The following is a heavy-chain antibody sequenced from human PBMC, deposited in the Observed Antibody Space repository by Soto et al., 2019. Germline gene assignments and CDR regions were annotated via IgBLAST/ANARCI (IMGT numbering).Heavy chain of an antibody. CDR2: SRNKANSYTT. V-gene: IGHV3-72*01. CDR1: GFSFSDYY. CDR3: ARGLRCFDS. Sequence: GGSLRLSCAVSGFSFSDYYMDWVRQAPGKGLEWVARSRNKANSYTTEYAAPLKGRFTISRDDSKNSLYLQMDSLKTEDTAVYYCARGLRCFDSWCQGALFTVSS. J-gene: IGHJ4*02.